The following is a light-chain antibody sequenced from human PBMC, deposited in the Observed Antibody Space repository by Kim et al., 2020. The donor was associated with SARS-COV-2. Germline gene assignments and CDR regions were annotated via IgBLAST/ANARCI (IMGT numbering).Light chain of an antibody. CDR2: YDS. CDR1: NIGSRT. Sequence: SYELTQPPSVSVAPGQTARITCGGNNIGSRTVHWYQQKAGLAPVMVISYDSDRPSGIPERISGSNSGNTATLTISRVEVGDEADYFCQVWDTSSDHPFFGAGTQLAVL. J-gene: IGLJ2*01. V-gene: IGLV3-21*02. CDR3: QVWDTSSDHPF.